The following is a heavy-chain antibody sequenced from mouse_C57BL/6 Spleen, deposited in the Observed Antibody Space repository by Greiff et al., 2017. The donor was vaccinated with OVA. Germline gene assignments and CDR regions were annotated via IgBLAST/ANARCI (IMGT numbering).Heavy chain of an antibody. V-gene: IGHV1-55*01. Sequence: QVQLQQPGAELVKPGASVKMSCKASGYTFTSYWITWVKQRPGQGLEWIGDIYPGSGSTNYNEKFKSKATLTVDTSSSTAYMQLSSLTSEDSAVYDCARRYYCSSPYAMDYWGQGTSVTVSS. J-gene: IGHJ4*01. CDR2: IYPGSGST. D-gene: IGHD1-1*01. CDR1: GYTFTSYW. CDR3: ARRYYCSSPYAMDY.